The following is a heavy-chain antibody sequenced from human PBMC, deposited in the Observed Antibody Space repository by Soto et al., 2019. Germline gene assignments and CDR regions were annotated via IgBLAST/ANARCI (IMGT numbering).Heavy chain of an antibody. CDR2: IYYSGST. CDR1: GGSISSSSYY. J-gene: IGHJ4*02. V-gene: IGHV4-39*01. Sequence: SETLSLTCTVSGGSISSSSYYWGWIRQPPGKGLEWIGSIYYSGSTYYNPSLKSRVTISVDTSKNQFSLKLSSVTAADTAVYYCARTLDTAMAPFDYWGQGTLVTVS. CDR3: ARTLDTAMAPFDY. D-gene: IGHD5-18*01.